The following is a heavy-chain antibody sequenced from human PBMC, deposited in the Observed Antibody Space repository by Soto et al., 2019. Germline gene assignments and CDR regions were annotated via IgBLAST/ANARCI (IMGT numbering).Heavy chain of an antibody. D-gene: IGHD5-12*01. Sequence: DVQLLESGGGLAQPGGSLRLSCAASGFSFSSYAMVWVRQAPGKGLEWVAVISARGGSSYFADSVKGRFTLSRANPKNGLALELNSPRAEDTAIYFCAKGSIEYRSSVDNWGQGTLVVVSS. CDR1: GFSFSSYA. J-gene: IGHJ4*02. CDR3: AKGSIEYRSSVDN. V-gene: IGHV3-23*01. CDR2: ISARGGSS.